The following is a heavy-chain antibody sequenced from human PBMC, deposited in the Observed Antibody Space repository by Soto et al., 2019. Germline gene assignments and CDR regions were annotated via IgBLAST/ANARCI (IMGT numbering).Heavy chain of an antibody. CDR2: IYHSGIT. D-gene: IGHD3-22*01. J-gene: IGHJ4*02. CDR1: GASISSGVYS. CDR3: ARGLAYDTYPLFDY. Sequence: SETLSLTCPVSGASISSGVYSGICIRQPPGKGLEWIGYIYHSGITYYNPSLKSRVTISVDRSKNQFSLKLSSVTAADTAVYYCARGLAYDTYPLFDYWGQGTLVTVSS. V-gene: IGHV4-30-2*01.